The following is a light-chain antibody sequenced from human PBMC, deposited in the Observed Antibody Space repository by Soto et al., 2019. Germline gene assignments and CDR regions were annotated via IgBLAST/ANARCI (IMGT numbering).Light chain of an antibody. CDR1: SGSVSTAHN. V-gene: IGLV8-61*01. CDR2: STT. CDR3: ALFMGNGISV. J-gene: IGLJ1*01. Sequence: QTVVTQEPSFSVSPGGTVTLTCGLHSGSVSTAHNPNWYQQTPGQAPRTLIYSTTTRSSGVPDRFSGSILGNKAAHTITGAQADDESDYYCALFMGNGISVFGTGTKVTVL.